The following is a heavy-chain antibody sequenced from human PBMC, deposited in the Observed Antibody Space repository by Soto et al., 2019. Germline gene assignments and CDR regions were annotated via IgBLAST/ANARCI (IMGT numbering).Heavy chain of an antibody. V-gene: IGHV3-9*01. Sequence: GGSLRLSCTASGFTFDAYAMHWVRQGPGRCLEWVSGITWNSGKIAYADSVKGRFTIARDDDNNSLYLQINSLRPEDTALYYCVKDSYADFHRVLSTAEYFFDYWGHGTLVTVSS. J-gene: IGHJ4*01. CDR1: GFTFDAYA. CDR3: VKDSYADFHRVLSTAEYFFDY. CDR2: ITWNSGKI. D-gene: IGHD2-15*01.